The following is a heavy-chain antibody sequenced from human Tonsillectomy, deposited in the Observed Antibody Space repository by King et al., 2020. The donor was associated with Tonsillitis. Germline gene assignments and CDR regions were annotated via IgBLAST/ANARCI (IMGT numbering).Heavy chain of an antibody. CDR1: KFTFSSYA. V-gene: IGHV3-23*04. J-gene: IGHJ4*02. CDR3: VRDPGLLGDY. CDR2: ISGSGSGT. Sequence: VQLVESGGDLLQPGGSLRLSCAASKFTFSSYAMSWVRQAPGKGLEWISTISGSGSGTYYSDSVKGRFTISRDNSKNTLSLQMNSLRAEDTAKYFCVRDPGLLGDYGGQGTLVTVSS. D-gene: IGHD2-8*02.